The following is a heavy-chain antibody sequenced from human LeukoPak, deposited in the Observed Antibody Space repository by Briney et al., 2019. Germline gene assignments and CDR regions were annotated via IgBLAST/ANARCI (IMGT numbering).Heavy chain of an antibody. CDR2: IYYSGST. J-gene: IGHJ4*02. V-gene: IGHV4-31*03. D-gene: IGHD5-12*01. CDR1: GGSISSGGYY. Sequence: ASETLSLTCTVSGGSISSGGYYWSWIRQHPGKGLEWIGYIYYSGSTYYNPSLKSRVTISVDTSKNQFSLKLSSVTAADTAVYYCARSPPEGGYDYYRYYFDYWGQGTLVTVSS. CDR3: ARSPPEGGYDYYRYYFDY.